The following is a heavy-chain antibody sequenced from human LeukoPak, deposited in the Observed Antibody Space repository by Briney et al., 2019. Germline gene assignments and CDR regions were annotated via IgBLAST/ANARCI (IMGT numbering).Heavy chain of an antibody. CDR3: ARVKQQLDHYYYYGMDV. J-gene: IGHJ6*02. CDR1: GYTFTSYC. CDR2: INPSGGST. V-gene: IGHV1-46*01. Sequence: GASVKVSCKASGYTFTSYCMHWVRQAPGQGLEWMGIINPSGGSTSYAQKFQGRVTMTRDTSTSTVYMELSSLRSEDTAVYYCARVKQQLDHYYYYGMDVWGQGTTVTVSS. D-gene: IGHD6-13*01.